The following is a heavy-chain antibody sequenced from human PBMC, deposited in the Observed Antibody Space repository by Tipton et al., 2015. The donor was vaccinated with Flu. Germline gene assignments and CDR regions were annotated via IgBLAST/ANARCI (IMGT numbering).Heavy chain of an antibody. CDR2: IFSGGKT. CDR3: GGEGRDYYYGRDV. V-gene: IGHV3-66*01. J-gene: IGHJ6*02. Sequence: SLRLSCAASGFPVSSNYMSWVRQAPGKGLEWVSVIFSGGKTYYEDSVQGRFTIYSDNPKNTLYLEMNNLRAEDTAVYYCGGEGRDYYYGRDVWGQGTTVPVSS. CDR1: GFPVSSNY.